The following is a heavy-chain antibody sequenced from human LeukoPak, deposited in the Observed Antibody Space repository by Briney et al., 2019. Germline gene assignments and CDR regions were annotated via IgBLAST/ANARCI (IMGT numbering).Heavy chain of an antibody. V-gene: IGHV3-23*01. D-gene: IGHD3-9*01. CDR1: GFTFSSYG. CDR3: AKGRNVLRYPYGMDV. Sequence: PGGSLRLSCAASGFTFSSYGMHWVRQAPGKGLEWVSAISASGGSTYYADSVKGRFTISRDNSKNTLYLQMNSLRAEDTAVYYCAKGRNVLRYPYGMDVWGQGTTVTVSS. J-gene: IGHJ6*02. CDR2: ISASGGST.